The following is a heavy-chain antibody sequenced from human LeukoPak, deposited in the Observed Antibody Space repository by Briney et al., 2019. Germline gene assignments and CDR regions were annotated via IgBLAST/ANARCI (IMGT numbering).Heavy chain of an antibody. V-gene: IGHV3-21*01. J-gene: IGHJ4*02. CDR2: ISSSSSYI. Sequence: GGSLRLSCAASGFTFSSYSMNWVRQAPGKGLEWVSSISSSSSYIYYADSVKGRFTISRDNAKNSLYLQMNSLRAEDTAVYYCARVGTKGRPDYGGQGTLVTVPA. CDR3: ARVGTKGRPDY. CDR1: GFTFSSYS.